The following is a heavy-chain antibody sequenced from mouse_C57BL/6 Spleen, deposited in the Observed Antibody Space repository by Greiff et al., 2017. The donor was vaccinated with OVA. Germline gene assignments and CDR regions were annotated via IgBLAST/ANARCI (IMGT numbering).Heavy chain of an antibody. CDR1: GYTFTSYW. CDR3: ARYELGRDAMDY. D-gene: IGHD4-1*01. CDR2: INPSNGGT. J-gene: IGHJ4*01. Sequence: QVQLKQPGTELVKPGASVKLSCKASGYTFTSYWMHWVKQRPGQGLEWIGNINPSNGGTNYNEKFKSKATLTVDKSSSTAYMQLSSLTSEDSAVYYCARYELGRDAMDYWGQGTSVTVSS. V-gene: IGHV1-53*01.